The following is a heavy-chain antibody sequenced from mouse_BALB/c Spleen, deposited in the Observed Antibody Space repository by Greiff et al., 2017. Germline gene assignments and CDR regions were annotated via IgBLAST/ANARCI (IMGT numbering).Heavy chain of an antibody. CDR3: ARGYGSSYDWFAY. V-gene: IGHV1-87*01. D-gene: IGHD1-1*01. CDR2: IYPGDGDT. CDR1: GYTFTSYW. J-gene: IGHJ3*01. Sequence: VQLQQSGAELARPGASVKLSCKASGYTFTSYWMQWVKQRPGQGLEWIGAIYPGDGDTRYTQKFKGKATLTADKSSSTAYMQLSSLASEDSAVYYCARGYGSSYDWFAYWGQGTLVTVSA.